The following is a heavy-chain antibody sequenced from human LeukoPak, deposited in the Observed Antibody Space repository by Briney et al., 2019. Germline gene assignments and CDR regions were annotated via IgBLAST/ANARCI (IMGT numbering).Heavy chain of an antibody. D-gene: IGHD3-22*01. CDR2: IYDGGHT. CDR3: ARARCDTCGYGS. J-gene: IGHJ5*02. CDR1: EFAVSNNY. Sequence: GGSLRLSCAASEFAVSNNYMSWVRQAPGKGLEWVAVIYDGGHTDYADSVKGRFTISRDSSKNTLYLQMNSLRPEDTAEYYCARARCDTCGYGSWGQGTLVTVSS. V-gene: IGHV3-66*02.